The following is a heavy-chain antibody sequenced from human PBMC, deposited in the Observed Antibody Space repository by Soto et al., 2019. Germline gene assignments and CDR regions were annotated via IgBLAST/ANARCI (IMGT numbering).Heavy chain of an antibody. D-gene: IGHD3-16*02. J-gene: IGHJ4*02. CDR2: LYGSGGGI. Sequence: PGGSLRLSCAASGFSFSDYAMIWVRQAPGKGLEWVSGLYGSGGGIHYADSVNGRFTISRDKSKNTLYLQMDRLRVEDTAVYYCAKRGGYDYVWKSYRPDYWGQGSLVTVSS. CDR1: GFSFSDYA. V-gene: IGHV3-23*01. CDR3: AKRGGYDYVWKSYRPDY.